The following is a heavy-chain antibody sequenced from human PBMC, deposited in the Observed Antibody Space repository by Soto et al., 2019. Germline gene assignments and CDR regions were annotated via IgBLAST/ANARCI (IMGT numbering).Heavy chain of an antibody. CDR1: GFTFSAYY. V-gene: IGHV3-11*05. D-gene: IGHD6-19*01. J-gene: IGHJ4*02. Sequence: QVQLEESGGGLVKPGGSLRLSCAASGFTFSAYYMSWIRQAPGKGLEYISYIGSSATSANYADSVKGRFTISRDNAKNSLYLQMNSLRAEDTAVYYCVRGRGAVTGQYFDYWGQGALVTVSS. CDR2: IGSSATSA. CDR3: VRGRGAVTGQYFDY.